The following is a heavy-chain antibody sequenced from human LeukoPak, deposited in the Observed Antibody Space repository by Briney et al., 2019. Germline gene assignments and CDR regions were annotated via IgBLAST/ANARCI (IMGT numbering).Heavy chain of an antibody. CDR2: INHSGST. CDR1: GGSFSGYY. CDR3: ATLRGY. V-gene: IGHV4-34*01. J-gene: IGHJ4*02. Sequence: SETLSLTCAVYGGSFSGYYWSWIRQPPGKGLEWIGEINHSGSTNYNPSLKSRVTISVKKSKNQVSLKLSSVAAADTAVYYCATLRGYWGQGTLVTVSS. D-gene: IGHD2-15*01.